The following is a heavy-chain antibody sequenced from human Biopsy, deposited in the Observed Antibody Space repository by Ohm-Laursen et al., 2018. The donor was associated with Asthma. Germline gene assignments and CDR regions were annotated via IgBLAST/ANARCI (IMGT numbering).Heavy chain of an antibody. Sequence: SLRLSCAASGFTFSSYAMHWVRQAPGKGLEWVAVISYDGSNKYYADSVEGRFTISRGNSKNTLYLQMNSLRAEDTAVYYCARDKPSHIDYYYGMDVWGQGTTVTVSS. CDR2: ISYDGSNK. V-gene: IGHV3-30-3*01. CDR1: GFTFSSYA. J-gene: IGHJ6*02. CDR3: ARDKPSHIDYYYGMDV.